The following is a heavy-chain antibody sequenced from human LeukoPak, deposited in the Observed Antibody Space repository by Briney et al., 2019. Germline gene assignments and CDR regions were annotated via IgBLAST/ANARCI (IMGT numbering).Heavy chain of an antibody. Sequence: SVKVSCKASGGTFSNYAISWVRQAPGQGLEWMGRIIPMLGIAKYAQKFQGRVTITADKSTSTAYMELSSLRSEDTAVYYCVLLWFGDNNHFDYWGQGTLVTVSS. CDR1: GGTFSNYA. CDR2: IIPMLGIA. V-gene: IGHV1-69*04. J-gene: IGHJ4*02. CDR3: VLLWFGDNNHFDY. D-gene: IGHD3-10*01.